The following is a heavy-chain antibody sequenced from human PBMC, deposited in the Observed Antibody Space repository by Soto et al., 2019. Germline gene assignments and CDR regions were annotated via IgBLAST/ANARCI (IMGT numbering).Heavy chain of an antibody. CDR1: GGSIISGDYY. J-gene: IGHJ5*02. CDR2: IYYSGST. Sequence: KSSETLSLTCTVSGGSIISGDYYWMWIRQPPGKGLEWIGYIYYSGSTYYNPSLKSRVTISVDTSKNQFSLKLSSVTAADTAVYYCARDVLWFGELSWFDPWGQGTLVTVSS. V-gene: IGHV4-30-4*01. D-gene: IGHD3-10*01. CDR3: ARDVLWFGELSWFDP.